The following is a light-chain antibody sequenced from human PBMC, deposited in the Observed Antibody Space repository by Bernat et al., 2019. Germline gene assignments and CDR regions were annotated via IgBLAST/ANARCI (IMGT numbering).Light chain of an antibody. CDR3: AAWDDSLNGLWA. J-gene: IGLJ3*02. CDR1: SSNIGSNT. V-gene: IGLV1-44*01. CDR2: SNN. Sequence: QSVLTQPPSASGTPGQRVTISCSGSSSNIGSNTVNWYQQLPGTAPKLLIYSNNQRPSGVPDRFSGSKSGTSASLAISGLQSEDEADYYCAAWDDSLNGLWAFGGGPKLTVL.